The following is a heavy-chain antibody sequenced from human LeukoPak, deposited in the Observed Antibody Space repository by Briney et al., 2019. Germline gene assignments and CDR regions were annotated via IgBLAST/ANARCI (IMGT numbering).Heavy chain of an antibody. Sequence: PGGSLRLSCAASGFTFSSYAMSWVRQAPGKGLEWVSAISGSGGSTYYADSVKGRFTISRDNSKNTLYLQVNSLRAEDTAVYYCAKDRSGWPEGMDVWGKGTTVTVSS. V-gene: IGHV3-23*01. CDR2: ISGSGGST. CDR1: GFTFSSYA. J-gene: IGHJ6*04. CDR3: AKDRSGWPEGMDV. D-gene: IGHD6-19*01.